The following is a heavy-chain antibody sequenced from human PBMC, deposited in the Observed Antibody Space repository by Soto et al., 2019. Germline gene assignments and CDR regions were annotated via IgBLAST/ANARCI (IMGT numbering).Heavy chain of an antibody. CDR3: ARSHRAYCGGDCYTGWFDP. CDR2: INPNSGGT. Sequence: ASVKVSCKASGYTFTGYYMHWVRQAPGQGLEWMGWINPNSGGTNYAQKFQGWVTMTRDTSISTAYMELSRLRSDDTAVYYCARSHRAYCGGDCYTGWFDPWGQGTLVTVSS. J-gene: IGHJ5*02. CDR1: GYTFTGYY. D-gene: IGHD2-21*02. V-gene: IGHV1-2*04.